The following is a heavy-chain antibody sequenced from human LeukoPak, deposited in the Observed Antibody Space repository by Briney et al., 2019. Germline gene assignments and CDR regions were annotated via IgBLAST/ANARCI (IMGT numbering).Heavy chain of an antibody. CDR2: IYYSGST. CDR1: GGPISSGGYY. V-gene: IGHV4-31*03. J-gene: IGHJ4*02. Sequence: SETLSLTCTVSGGPISSGGYYWSWIRQHPGKGLEWIGYIYYSGSTYYNPSLKSRVTISVDTSKNQFSLKLSSVTAADTAVYYCARVGYYYDSSGYYPYFDYWGQGTLVTVSS. D-gene: IGHD3-22*01. CDR3: ARVGYYYDSSGYYPYFDY.